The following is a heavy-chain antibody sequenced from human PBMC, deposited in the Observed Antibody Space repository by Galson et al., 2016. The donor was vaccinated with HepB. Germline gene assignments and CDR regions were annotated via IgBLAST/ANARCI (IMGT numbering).Heavy chain of an antibody. J-gene: IGHJ6*03. Sequence: SLRLSCAASGFAFSSYAMSWVRQAPGKGLEWVSGISDSGGTTYSADSVKGRFTISRDNSKNTLYLQMNSLRAEDTAVYYCAKGGGGSSSWQKYYYYYYMDVWGKGTTVTVSS. D-gene: IGHD6-13*01. CDR2: ISDSGGTT. V-gene: IGHV3-23*01. CDR1: GFAFSSYA. CDR3: AKGGGGSSSWQKYYYYYYMDV.